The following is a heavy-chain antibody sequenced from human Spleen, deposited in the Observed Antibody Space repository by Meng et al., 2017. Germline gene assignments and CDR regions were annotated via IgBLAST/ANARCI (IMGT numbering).Heavy chain of an antibody. Sequence: QVQLVQTGAEVKKPGSAVKVSCKASGGTFSSYAISWVRQAPGQGLEWMGRINPNSGGTNYAQKFQGRVTMTRDTSISTAYMELSRLRSDDTAVYYCARGARSSLPDYWGQGTLVTVSS. V-gene: IGHV1-2*06. D-gene: IGHD2-2*01. J-gene: IGHJ4*02. CDR1: GGTFSSYA. CDR2: INPNSGGT. CDR3: ARGARSSLPDY.